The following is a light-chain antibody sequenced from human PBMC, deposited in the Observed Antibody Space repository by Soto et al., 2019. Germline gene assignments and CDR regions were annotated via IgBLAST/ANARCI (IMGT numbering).Light chain of an antibody. V-gene: IGKV1-5*03. CDR2: KAS. Sequence: DIQMTQSPSTLSASVGDRVTITCRASQSISRWWAWYQQKPGKAPKLLIYKASSLESGVPSRFSGSRSGTEVTLTISSLQPDDFATYYCQRQWTFGKGTKVAIK. CDR1: QSISRW. CDR3: QRQWT. J-gene: IGKJ1*01.